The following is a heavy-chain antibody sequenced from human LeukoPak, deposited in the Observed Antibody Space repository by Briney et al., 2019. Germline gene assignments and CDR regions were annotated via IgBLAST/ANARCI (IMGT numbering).Heavy chain of an antibody. V-gene: IGHV3-23*01. D-gene: IGHD5-24*01. CDR1: GFNFITAA. Sequence: PGGSLRLSCAASGFNFITAAMTWVRQAPGKGLEWVSLIGSSGGSTYYADSVKGRFTISRDNSNHTLSLQMNSLRVEDTAIYYCVKDIQLSTWGRGTMVTVSS. J-gene: IGHJ3*01. CDR2: IGSSGGST. CDR3: VKDIQLST.